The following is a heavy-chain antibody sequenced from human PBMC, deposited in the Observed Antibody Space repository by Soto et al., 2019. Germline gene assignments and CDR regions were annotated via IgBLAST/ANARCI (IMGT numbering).Heavy chain of an antibody. Sequence: PGGSLRLSCAASGFIFGDYDMSWVRQAPGKGLEWVSGINRNGGSTDYADSVKGRFTIYRDNAKNSLYLQMNSLRAEDTAFYYCAGKYDSSGSSGQATLVTVSS. CDR2: INRNGGST. J-gene: IGHJ5*02. CDR1: GFIFGDYD. V-gene: IGHV3-20*04. D-gene: IGHD3-22*01. CDR3: AGKYDSSGS.